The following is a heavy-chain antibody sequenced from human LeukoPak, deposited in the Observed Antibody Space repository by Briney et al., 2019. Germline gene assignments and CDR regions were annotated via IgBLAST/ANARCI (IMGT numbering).Heavy chain of an antibody. Sequence: GESLKISCKGSGYSFTNYWIGWVRQVPGKGLEWMGIIYPGDSDTRHSPSFQGQVTISADKSISTAYLQWSSLKASDTAMYYCARLTGFTADAFDIWGQGTMVTVSS. V-gene: IGHV5-51*01. CDR1: GYSFTNYW. J-gene: IGHJ3*02. CDR2: IYPGDSDT. D-gene: IGHD1-14*01. CDR3: ARLTGFTADAFDI.